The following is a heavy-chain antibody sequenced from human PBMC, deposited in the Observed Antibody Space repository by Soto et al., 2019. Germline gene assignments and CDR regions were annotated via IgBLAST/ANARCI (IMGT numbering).Heavy chain of an antibody. J-gene: IGHJ4*02. CDR2: INHSGST. CDR3: ARGPAYCGGDCYIG. CDR1: GGSFSGYY. D-gene: IGHD2-21*02. V-gene: IGHV4-34*01. Sequence: QVQLQQWGAGLLKPSETLSLTCAVYGGSFSGYYWSWIRQPPGKGLEWIGEINHSGSTIYNPSLKSRVTISVDTSKNQFSLKLSSVTAADTAVYYCARGPAYCGGDCYIGWGQGTLVTVSS.